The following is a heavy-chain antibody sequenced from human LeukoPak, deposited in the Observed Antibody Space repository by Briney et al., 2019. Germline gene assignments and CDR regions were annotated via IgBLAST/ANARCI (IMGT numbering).Heavy chain of an antibody. CDR3: AKSLLTTASGTGRAFDI. V-gene: IGHV3-23*01. CDR1: GFTFSSYT. CDR2: ISSSGGNT. Sequence: PGGSLRLSCAASGFTFSSYTMSWVRQAPGKGLEWVSSISSSGGNTYYPDSVKGRFTISRDNSKNTLYLQMNSLRAEDTAEYYCAKSLLTTASGTGRAFDIWGQGTMVIVSS. J-gene: IGHJ3*02. D-gene: IGHD1-26*01.